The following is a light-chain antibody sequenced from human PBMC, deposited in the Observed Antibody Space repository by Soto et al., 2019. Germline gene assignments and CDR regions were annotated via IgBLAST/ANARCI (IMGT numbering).Light chain of an antibody. CDR1: QSVSSN. V-gene: IGKV3-20*01. Sequence: EFVLTQSPGTLSLSPGERATLSCRASQSVSSNLAWYQQKPGQAPRLLIYGASSRATGIPDRFSGSGSGTEFTLTISRLEPEDFAVYYCQQFSSYPLTFGGGTKVDIK. CDR3: QQFSSYPLT. CDR2: GAS. J-gene: IGKJ4*01.